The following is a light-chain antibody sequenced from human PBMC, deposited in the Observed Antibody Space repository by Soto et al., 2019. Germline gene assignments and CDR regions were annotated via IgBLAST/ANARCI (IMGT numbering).Light chain of an antibody. CDR3: QQYGGSPA. Sequence: EIVLTQSPGTLSLSPGERATLSCRASQSVSSNYLAWYQQKPGQAPRLLIYAASSRATGIPQRFSGSGSGTDFTLTISRLEPEDFAVYYCQQYGGSPAFGQGTKLEIK. J-gene: IGKJ2*01. CDR1: QSVSSNY. CDR2: AAS. V-gene: IGKV3-20*01.